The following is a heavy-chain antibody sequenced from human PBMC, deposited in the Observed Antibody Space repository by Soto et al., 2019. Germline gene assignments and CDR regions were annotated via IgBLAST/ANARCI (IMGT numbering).Heavy chain of an antibody. CDR2: IDWDDDK. CDR1: GFSLSTSGMC. J-gene: IGHJ5*02. V-gene: IGHV2-70*01. D-gene: IGHD6-6*01. CDR3: ARIQRGSSADNWFDP. Sequence: SGPTLVNPTQTLTLTCTFSGFSLSTSGMCVSWIRQPPGKALEWLALIDWDDDKYYSTSLKTRLTISKDTSKNQVVLTMTNMDPVDTATYYCARIQRGSSADNWFDPWGQGTLVNVPS.